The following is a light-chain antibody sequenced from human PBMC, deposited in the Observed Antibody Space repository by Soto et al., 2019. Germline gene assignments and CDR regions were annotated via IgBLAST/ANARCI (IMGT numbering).Light chain of an antibody. CDR3: QQYGSSPPYT. CDR1: QSVSSSY. J-gene: IGKJ2*01. Sequence: EIVLTQSPGTLSLSPGERATLSCRASQSVSSSYLAWYQQKPGQAPRLLIYGASRSATGIPDRFSGSGSGTDFTLTISRLEPEDFAVYYCQQYGSSPPYTFGQGTKLEIK. V-gene: IGKV3-20*01. CDR2: GAS.